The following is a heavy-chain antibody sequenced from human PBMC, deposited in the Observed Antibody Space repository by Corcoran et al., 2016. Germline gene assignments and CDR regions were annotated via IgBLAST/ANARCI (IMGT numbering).Heavy chain of an antibody. CDR3: AKDLGAFGWNYEGGVPIWYFDL. J-gene: IGHJ2*01. Sequence: EVQLLESGGGLVQPGGSLRLSCAASGFTFSSYAMSWVRQAPGKGLEWVSAISGSGGSTYYADSVKGRFTISRDNSKNTLYLQMNSLRAEDTAVYYCAKDLGAFGWNYEGGVPIWYFDLWGRGTLVTVSS. CDR1: GFTFSSYA. D-gene: IGHD1-7*01. CDR2: ISGSGGST. V-gene: IGHV3-23*01.